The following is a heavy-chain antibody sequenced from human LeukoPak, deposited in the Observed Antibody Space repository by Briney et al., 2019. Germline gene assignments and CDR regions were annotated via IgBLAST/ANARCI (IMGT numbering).Heavy chain of an antibody. J-gene: IGHJ4*02. CDR1: GFTFSSYA. V-gene: IGHV3-23*01. CDR3: AKGSRIAARLVCFDY. Sequence: GGSLRLSCAASGFTFSSYAMSWVRQAPGKGLEGVSAISGSGVSTYYADSVKGRFTISRDISKNTLFLQVNSLGAEDTAVYYCAKGSRIAARLVCFDYWGQGTLVTVSS. D-gene: IGHD6-6*01. CDR2: ISGSGVST.